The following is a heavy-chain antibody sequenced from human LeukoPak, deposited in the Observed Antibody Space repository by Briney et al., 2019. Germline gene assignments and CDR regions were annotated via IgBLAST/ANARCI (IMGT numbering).Heavy chain of an antibody. Sequence: PGGSLRLSCAASGFTFSSYAMHWVRQAPGKGLEWVAVISYDGSNKYYADSVKGRFTISRDNSKNTLYLQMNSLRAEDTAVYYCARDLVVVPAATPYYFYYGMDVWGQGTTVTVSS. D-gene: IGHD2-2*01. CDR1: GFTFSSYA. CDR2: ISYDGSNK. V-gene: IGHV3-30-3*01. CDR3: ARDLVVVPAATPYYFYYGMDV. J-gene: IGHJ6*02.